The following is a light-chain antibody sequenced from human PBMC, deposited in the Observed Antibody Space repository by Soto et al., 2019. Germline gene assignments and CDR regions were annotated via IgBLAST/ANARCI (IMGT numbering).Light chain of an antibody. J-gene: IGKJ3*01. CDR1: QNIFTY. CDR2: DAS. CDR3: QHYTLYSAS. V-gene: IGKV1-5*01. Sequence: IQMTHSPSTLSASLGDRLTISCRASQNIFTYLAWYQQKPGKAPKLLIFDASTLQSGVPPRFSGSGSGTEFTLTISSLQPDDFATYYCQHYTLYSASFGPGTKVDIK.